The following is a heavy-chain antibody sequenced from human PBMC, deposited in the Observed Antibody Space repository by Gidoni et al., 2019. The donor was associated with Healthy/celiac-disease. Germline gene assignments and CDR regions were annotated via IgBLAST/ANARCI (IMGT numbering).Heavy chain of an antibody. Sequence: QVQLVASGGGVFQPGRSLRLSCAASGFTFSSYGVPWVRQAPGKGLEWVAVKGYDGSNKYYADSVKGRFTISRDNSKNTLYLQMNSLRAEDTAVYYCARGAYYYDSSGYFYWGQGTLVTVSS. CDR1: GFTFSSYG. CDR2: KGYDGSNK. V-gene: IGHV3-33*01. D-gene: IGHD3-22*01. CDR3: ARGAYYYDSSGYFY. J-gene: IGHJ4*02.